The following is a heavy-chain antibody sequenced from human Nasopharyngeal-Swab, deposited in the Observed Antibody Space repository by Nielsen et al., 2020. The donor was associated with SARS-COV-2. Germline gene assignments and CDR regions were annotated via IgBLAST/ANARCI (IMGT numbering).Heavy chain of an antibody. CDR3: ATMVYYYMDV. D-gene: IGHD3-10*01. Sequence: GSLRLSCTVSGGSISSSSYYRGWIRQPPGKGLEWIGSIYYSGSTYYNPSLKSRVTISVDTSKNQFSLKLSSVTAADTAVYYCATMVYYYMDVWGKGTTVTVSS. V-gene: IGHV4-39*01. J-gene: IGHJ6*03. CDR1: GGSISSSSYY. CDR2: IYYSGST.